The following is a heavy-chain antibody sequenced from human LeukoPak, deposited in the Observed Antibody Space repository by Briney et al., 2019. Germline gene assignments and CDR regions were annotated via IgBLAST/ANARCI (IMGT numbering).Heavy chain of an antibody. CDR1: GGSFSGYY. V-gene: IGHV4-34*01. CDR3: ARRDSGYDPFDY. Sequence: SETLSLTCAVYGGSFSGYYWSWIRQPPGKGLEWIGEINHSGSTNYNPSLKSRVTISVDTSKNQFSLKLSSVTAADTAVYYCARRDSGYDPFDYWGQGTLVTVSS. D-gene: IGHD5-12*01. CDR2: INHSGST. J-gene: IGHJ4*02.